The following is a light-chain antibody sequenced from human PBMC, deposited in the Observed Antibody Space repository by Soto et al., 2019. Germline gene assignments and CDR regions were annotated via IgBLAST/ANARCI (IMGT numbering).Light chain of an antibody. J-gene: IGLJ2*01. CDR3: AAWDAGVSGPA. Sequence: QSVLTQPPSASGTPGQRVTISCSGSSSNIGSKYVYWYQQLPGTAPKLLMYRNNRRPSGVPDRFSGSKSGTSATLAISGLRSEDEADYYCAAWDAGVSGPAFGGGTKVTVL. V-gene: IGLV1-47*01. CDR2: RNN. CDR1: SSNIGSKY.